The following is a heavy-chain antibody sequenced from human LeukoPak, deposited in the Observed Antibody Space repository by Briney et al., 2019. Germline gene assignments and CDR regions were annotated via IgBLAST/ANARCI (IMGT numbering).Heavy chain of an antibody. J-gene: IGHJ4*02. CDR2: ISSDGTST. CDR3: ASRVQSGWSFDY. V-gene: IGHV3-74*01. CDR1: GFTFISYW. Sequence: PGGSLRLSCAASGFTFISYWMHWVRQAPGKGLVWVSRISSDGTSTSYADSVKGRFTISRDNAENTLYLQMNSLRAEDTAVYYCASRVQSGWSFDYWGQGNVVTVSS. D-gene: IGHD6-19*01.